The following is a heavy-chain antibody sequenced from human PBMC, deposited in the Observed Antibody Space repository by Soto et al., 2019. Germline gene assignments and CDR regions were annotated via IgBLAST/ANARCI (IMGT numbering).Heavy chain of an antibody. J-gene: IGHJ4*02. CDR1: GGSLSSYY. V-gene: IGHV4-59*01. D-gene: IGHD5-12*01. CDR2: IYYSGTH. CDR3: ARVQMATLYFDY. Sequence: SETLSLTCDVSGGSLSSYYWSWVRQPPGKGLEWIGYIYYSGTHNYNPSLESRLTISIDTSKDQFSLRLSSVTAADTAVYYCARVQMATLYFDYGRQGTLVTVSS.